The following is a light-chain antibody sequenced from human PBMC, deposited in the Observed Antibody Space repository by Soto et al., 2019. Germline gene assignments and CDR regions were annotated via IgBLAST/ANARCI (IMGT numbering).Light chain of an antibody. Sequence: EIVLTQSPGTLSLSPGERATLSCRTSQSVSSSYLAWYQQKPGQAPRLLIYGASSRGTGIPDRFSGSGSGTDFTLTISRLEPEEFAVYYCQQYGSLPKTFGQGTKVDIK. CDR1: QSVSSSY. V-gene: IGKV3-20*01. J-gene: IGKJ1*01. CDR2: GAS. CDR3: QQYGSLPKT.